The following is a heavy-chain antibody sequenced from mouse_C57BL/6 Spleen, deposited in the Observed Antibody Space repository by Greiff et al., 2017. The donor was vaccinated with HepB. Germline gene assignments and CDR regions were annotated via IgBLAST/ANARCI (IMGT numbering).Heavy chain of an antibody. CDR1: GYTFTSYT. V-gene: IGHV1-4*01. Sequence: QVQLKESGAELARPGASVKMSCKASGYTFTSYTMHWVKQRPGQGLEWIGYINPSSGYTKFNQKFKDKATLTADKSSSTAYMQLSSLTSEDSAVYYCARGGDLDAYWGQGTLVTVSA. CDR3: ARGGDLDAY. J-gene: IGHJ3*01. CDR2: INPSSGYT. D-gene: IGHD3-3*01.